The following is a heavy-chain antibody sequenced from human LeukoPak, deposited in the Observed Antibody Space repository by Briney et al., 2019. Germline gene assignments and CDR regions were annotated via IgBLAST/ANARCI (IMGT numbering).Heavy chain of an antibody. V-gene: IGHV3-33*01. Sequence: TGGSLRLSCAASGFAFSAYGMDWVRQAPGKGLEWVAVTWHDGTNKYYADSVKGRFTISRDNSKNTLCLQMDSLRAEDTAVYYCARGGPNWPSEPFDIWGQGTMVTVSS. CDR3: ARGGPNWPSEPFDI. D-gene: IGHD1-1*01. CDR1: GFAFSAYG. CDR2: TWHDGTNK. J-gene: IGHJ3*02.